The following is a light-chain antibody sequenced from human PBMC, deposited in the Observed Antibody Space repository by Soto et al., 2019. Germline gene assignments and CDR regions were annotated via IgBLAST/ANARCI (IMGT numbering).Light chain of an antibody. J-gene: IGKJ5*01. V-gene: IGKV4-1*01. CDR1: QSLLYYSNFNNY. CDR2: EVS. Sequence: DIGITQSPDTLAVSLGERATINCKSSQSLLYYSNFNNYLAWYLQKPGQSPQLLIYEVSTRVSGVPDGFSGSGSGTDFTLEISRVETDDVGIYYCMQSTQLPPTFGQGTRLEI. CDR3: MQSTQLPPT.